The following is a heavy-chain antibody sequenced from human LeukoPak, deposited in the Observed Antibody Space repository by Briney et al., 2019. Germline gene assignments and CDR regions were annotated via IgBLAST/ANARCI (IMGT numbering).Heavy chain of an antibody. J-gene: IGHJ3*02. CDR1: GYTLPELS. V-gene: IGHV1-24*01. Sequence: ASVKVSCKVSGYTLPELSMHWVRLAPGKGLEWLGGFDLEDGETNYPQQFQGRVTITEDTSTNTAYMELSSLRSEDTAVYYCATDLGATTYAFDIWGQGTMVTVSS. D-gene: IGHD1-26*01. CDR3: ATDLGATTYAFDI. CDR2: FDLEDGET.